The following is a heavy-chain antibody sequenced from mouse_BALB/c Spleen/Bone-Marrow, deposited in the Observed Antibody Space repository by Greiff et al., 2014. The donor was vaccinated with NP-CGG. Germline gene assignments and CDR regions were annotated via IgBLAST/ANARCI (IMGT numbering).Heavy chain of an antibody. D-gene: IGHD4-1*02. Sequence: LQQSGSELVRPGASVKLSCKASGYTFISYWMHWVKQRPGQGLEWIGNIYPGSGSTNYDEKFKSKATLTVDTSSSTAYMQLSSLTSEDSAVYYCTREGPTGTGGDYWGQGTTLTVSS. J-gene: IGHJ2*01. CDR1: GYTFISYW. CDR3: TREGPTGTGGDY. CDR2: IYPGSGST. V-gene: IGHV1S22*01.